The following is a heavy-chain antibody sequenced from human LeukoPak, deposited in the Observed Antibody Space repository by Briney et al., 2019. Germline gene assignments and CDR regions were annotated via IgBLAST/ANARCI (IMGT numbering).Heavy chain of an antibody. Sequence: SETLSLTCAVYGGSFSGYYWSWIRQPPGKGLEWIGEINHSGSTNYNPSLKSRVTISVDTSKNQFSLKLSPVTAADTAVYYCARVASYSSSSWGQGTLVTVSS. J-gene: IGHJ5*02. D-gene: IGHD3-22*01. CDR2: INHSGST. CDR3: ARVASYSSSS. V-gene: IGHV4-34*01. CDR1: GGSFSGYY.